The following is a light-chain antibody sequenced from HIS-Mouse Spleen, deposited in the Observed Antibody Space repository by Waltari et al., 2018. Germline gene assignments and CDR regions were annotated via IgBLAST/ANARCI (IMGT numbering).Light chain of an antibody. Sequence: NFMLTQPHSVSESPGKTVTISCTRSSGSIASNYVQWYQQRPGSAPTTVLHEDNQRPSGVPDRCSGSIDSSSNSASLTSSGLKTEDEADYYCQSYDSSNLVFGGGTKLTVL. CDR3: QSYDSSNLV. V-gene: IGLV6-57*04. CDR2: EDN. J-gene: IGLJ3*02. CDR1: SGSIASNY.